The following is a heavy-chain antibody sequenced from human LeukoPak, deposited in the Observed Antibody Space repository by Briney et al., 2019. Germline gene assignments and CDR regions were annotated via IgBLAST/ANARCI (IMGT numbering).Heavy chain of an antibody. J-gene: IGHJ4*02. V-gene: IGHV3-7*01. CDR2: IKQDGSEK. CDR3: ARDLEDQVWDY. D-gene: IGHD2-15*01. Sequence: GRSLRLSCAASGFTFSSYAMHWVRQAPGKGLEWVANIKQDGSEKYYVDSVKGRFTISRDNAKNSLYLQMNSLRAEDTAVYYCARDLEDQVWDYWGQGTLVTVSS. CDR1: GFTFSSYA.